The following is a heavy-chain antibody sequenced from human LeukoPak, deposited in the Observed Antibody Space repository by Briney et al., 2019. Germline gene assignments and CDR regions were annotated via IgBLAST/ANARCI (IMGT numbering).Heavy chain of an antibody. CDR2: IWYDGSNK. D-gene: IGHD3-22*01. CDR3: ARDGNYYDSSGWFDY. J-gene: IGHJ4*02. CDR1: GFTFSSYG. Sequence: GRSLRLSCAASGFTFSSYGMHWVRQAPGKGLEWVAVIWYDGSNKYYADSVKGRFTISRDNSKNTLYLQMNSLRAEDTAVYYCARDGNYYDSSGWFDYWGQGTLVTVSS. V-gene: IGHV3-33*01.